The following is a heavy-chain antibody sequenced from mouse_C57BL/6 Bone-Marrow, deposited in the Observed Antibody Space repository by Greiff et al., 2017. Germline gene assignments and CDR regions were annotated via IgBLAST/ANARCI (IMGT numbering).Heavy chain of an antibody. CDR2: INPSSGYT. V-gene: IGHV1-4*01. D-gene: IGHD2-1*01. CDR3: ARLYYRFAY. J-gene: IGHJ3*01. Sequence: VQLQQSGAELARPGASVKMSCKASGYTFTSYTMHWVKQRPGQGLEWIGYINPSSGYTKYNQKFKDKATLTADKSSSTAYMHLSSLTSEDSAVYDCARLYYRFAYGGQGNLVTVSA. CDR1: GYTFTSYT.